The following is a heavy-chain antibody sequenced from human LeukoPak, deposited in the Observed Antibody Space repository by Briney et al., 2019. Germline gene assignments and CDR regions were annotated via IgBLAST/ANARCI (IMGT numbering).Heavy chain of an antibody. CDR2: INPNSGDT. J-gene: IGHJ5*02. D-gene: IGHD3-10*01. Sequence: SVKVSCKASGYAFTGYYMHWVRQAPGQGLEWMGWINPNSGDTTYVQKFQGRVTMTRDTSISTAYMALSRLTSDDTAVYYCARDHGSGSYSAPFDPWGQGTLVTVSS. CDR1: GYAFTGYY. V-gene: IGHV1-2*02. CDR3: ARDHGSGSYSAPFDP.